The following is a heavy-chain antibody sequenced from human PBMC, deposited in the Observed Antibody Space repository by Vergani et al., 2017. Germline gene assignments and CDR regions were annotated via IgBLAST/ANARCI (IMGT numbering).Heavy chain of an antibody. CDR2: INHSGST. Sequence: QVQLQQWGAGLLKPSETLSLTCAVYGGSFSGYYWSWIRQPPGKGLEWIGEINHSGSTNYNPSLKSRVTISVDTSKNQCSRKLSSVTAADTAVYYCARLSLRYCSGGSCYSVHKPYGMDVWGQGTTVTVSS. V-gene: IGHV4-34*01. J-gene: IGHJ6*02. D-gene: IGHD2-15*01. CDR3: ARLSLRYCSGGSCYSVHKPYGMDV. CDR1: GGSFSGYY.